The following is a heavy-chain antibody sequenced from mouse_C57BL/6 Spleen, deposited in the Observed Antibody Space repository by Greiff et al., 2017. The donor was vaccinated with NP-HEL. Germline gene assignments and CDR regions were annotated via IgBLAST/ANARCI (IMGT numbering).Heavy chain of an antibody. V-gene: IGHV1-78*01. J-gene: IGHJ4*01. D-gene: IGHD1-1*01. CDR3: ASPLYYGSRYAMDY. CDR2: IYPRDGST. CDR1: GYTFTDYT. Sequence: VMLVESDAELVKPGASVKISCKVSGYTFTDYTIHWMKQRPEQGLEWIGYIYPRDGSTKYTEKFKGKATLTADKSSSTAYMQLNSLTSEDSAVYFCASPLYYGSRYAMDYWGQGTSVTVSS.